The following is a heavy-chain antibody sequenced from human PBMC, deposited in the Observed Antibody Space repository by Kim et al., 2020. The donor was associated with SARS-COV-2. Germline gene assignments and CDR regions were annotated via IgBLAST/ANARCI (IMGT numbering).Heavy chain of an antibody. J-gene: IGHJ6*02. CDR1: GGSISSYY. CDR3: ARDGIAVAGSYYYGVDV. Sequence: SETLSLTCTVSGGSISSYYWSWIRQPAGKGLEWIGRIYTSGSTNYNPSLKSRVTMSVDTSKNQFSLKLSSVTAADTAVYYCARDGIAVAGSYYYGVDVWGQGTTVTVSS. D-gene: IGHD6-19*01. V-gene: IGHV4-4*07. CDR2: IYTSGST.